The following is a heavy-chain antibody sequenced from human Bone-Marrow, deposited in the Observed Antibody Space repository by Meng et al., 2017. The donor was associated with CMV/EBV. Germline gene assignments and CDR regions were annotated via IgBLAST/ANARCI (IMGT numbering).Heavy chain of an antibody. CDR3: SGVGSTSLV. V-gene: IGHV3-74*01. CDR2: ISSEGTTT. J-gene: IGHJ4*02. CDR1: GFTFSNYW. D-gene: IGHD2-15*01. Sequence: GGSLRLSCAASGFTFSNYWVHWVRQAPGKGLVWVSRISSEGTTTTYADSVKGRFTISRDNAKNTLYLQMNSLRAEDTAVYYCSGVGSTSLVWGQGTLVTVSS.